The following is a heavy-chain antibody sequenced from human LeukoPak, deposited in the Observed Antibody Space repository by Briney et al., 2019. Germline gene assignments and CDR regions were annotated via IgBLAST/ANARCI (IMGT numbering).Heavy chain of an antibody. V-gene: IGHV1-18*01. J-gene: IGHJ5*02. Sequence: ASVKVSCKASGYTFTSYGISWVRQAPGQGLEWMGWISTYNDNTNYPQKLQGRATMTTDTSTRTAYMELTSLRSDDTAVYYCARVDAMVRGVINWFDPWGQGTLVTVSS. CDR1: GYTFTSYG. CDR2: ISTYNDNT. CDR3: ARVDAMVRGVINWFDP. D-gene: IGHD3-10*01.